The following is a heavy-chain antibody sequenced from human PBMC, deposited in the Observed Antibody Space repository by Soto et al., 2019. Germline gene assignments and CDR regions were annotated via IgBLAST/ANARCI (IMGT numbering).Heavy chain of an antibody. D-gene: IGHD5-12*01. CDR1: GGTFSSYA. V-gene: IGHV1-69*13. Sequence: SVKVSCKSSGGTFSSYAISWVRQAPGQGLEWMGGIIPIFGTANYAQKFQGRVTITADESTSTAYMELSSLRSEDTAVYYCARDGYNIGGLDVWGQGTTVTVSS. CDR2: IIPIFGTA. J-gene: IGHJ6*02. CDR3: ARDGYNIGGLDV.